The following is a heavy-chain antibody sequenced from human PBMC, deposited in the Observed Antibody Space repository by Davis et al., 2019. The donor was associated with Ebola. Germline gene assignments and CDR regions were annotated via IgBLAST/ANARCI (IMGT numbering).Heavy chain of an antibody. CDR1: GFTFSTYS. CDR2: ISSDSDYI. D-gene: IGHD3-9*01. CDR3: ARVNAATGYSRFDT. V-gene: IGHV3-21*04. Sequence: PGGSLRLSCAASGFTFSTYSMSWVRQAPGKGLEWVSSISSDSDYIYYADSAKGRFTISRDNVKNSLYLRMNSLRVEDTALYHCARVNAATGYSRFDTWGQGTLVTVSS. J-gene: IGHJ5*01.